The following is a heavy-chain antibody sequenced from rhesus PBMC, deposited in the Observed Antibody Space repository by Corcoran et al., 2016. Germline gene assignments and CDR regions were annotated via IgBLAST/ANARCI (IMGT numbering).Heavy chain of an antibody. CDR1: GGSISSGYYY. Sequence: QVQLQESGPGLVKPSETLSLTGAVSGGSISSGYYYWSWIRQPQGKGLEWIGYITYSWGTGYHPSLKSRVTISRDTSRTPFYLKLSSVTAADTAVYYCASGLSSGWSLDYWGQGVLVTVSS. V-gene: IGHV4-122*02. CDR3: ASGLSSGWSLDY. D-gene: IGHD6S26*01. J-gene: IGHJ4*01. CDR2: ITYSWGT.